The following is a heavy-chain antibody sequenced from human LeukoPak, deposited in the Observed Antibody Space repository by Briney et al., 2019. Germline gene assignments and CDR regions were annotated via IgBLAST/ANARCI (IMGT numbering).Heavy chain of an antibody. CDR3: ARDQEGFDY. V-gene: IGHV1-46*01. CDR1: GYTFTSNY. CDR2: IYPRDGST. Sequence: ASVKVSCKASGYTFTSNYIHWVRQAPGQGLEWMGMIYPRDGSTSYAQKFQGRVTVTRDTSTSTVHMELSGLRSEDTAVYYCARDQEGFDYWGQGTLVTDSS. J-gene: IGHJ4*02.